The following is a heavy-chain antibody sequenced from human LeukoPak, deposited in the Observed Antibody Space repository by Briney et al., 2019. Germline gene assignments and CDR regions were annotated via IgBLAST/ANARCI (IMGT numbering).Heavy chain of an antibody. D-gene: IGHD5-24*01. CDR1: GGSISSYY. V-gene: IGHV4-4*09. J-gene: IGHJ4*02. CDR2: IYTSGSA. CDR3: ARHVMGDGYNPLYFDY. Sequence: SETLSLTCTVSGGSISSYYWSWIRQPPGKGLEWIGYIYTSGSANYNPSLKSRVTISVDTSKNQFSLKLSSVTASDTAVYYCARHVMGDGYNPLYFDYWGQGTLVTVSS.